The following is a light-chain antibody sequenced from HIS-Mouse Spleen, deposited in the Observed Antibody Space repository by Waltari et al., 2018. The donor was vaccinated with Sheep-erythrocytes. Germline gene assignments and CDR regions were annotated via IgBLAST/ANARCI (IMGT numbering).Light chain of an antibody. J-gene: IGLJ1*01. CDR3: CSYAGSYNHV. CDR2: DVS. V-gene: IGLV2-11*01. CDR1: SSDVGGYNY. Sequence: QSALTQPRSVSGSPGQSVTISCTGTSSDVGGYNYVSWYQQHPGKAPKLMIYDVSKRPQGVPDRFSGSKYGNTASLTISGLQDEDEADYYCCSYAGSYNHVFATGTKVTVL.